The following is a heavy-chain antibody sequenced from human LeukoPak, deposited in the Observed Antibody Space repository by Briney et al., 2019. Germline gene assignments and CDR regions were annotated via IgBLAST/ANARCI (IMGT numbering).Heavy chain of an antibody. V-gene: IGHV3-7*01. Sequence: GGSLRLSCAASGFTFSSYWMSWVRQAPGKGLGWVANIKQDGSEKYYVDSVKGRFTISRDNAKNSLYLQMNSLRAEDTAVYYCARCRRGYSYGYYYGMDVWGQGTTVTVSS. J-gene: IGHJ6*02. CDR3: ARCRRGYSYGYYYGMDV. CDR1: GFTFSSYW. CDR2: IKQDGSEK. D-gene: IGHD5-18*01.